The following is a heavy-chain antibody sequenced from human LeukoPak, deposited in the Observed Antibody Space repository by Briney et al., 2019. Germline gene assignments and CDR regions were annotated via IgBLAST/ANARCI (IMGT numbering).Heavy chain of an antibody. J-gene: IGHJ5*02. CDR2: INHSGST. Sequence: PSETLSLTCAVYGGSFSGYYWSWLRQPPGKGLEWIGEINHSGSTNYNPSLKSRVTISVDTSKNQFSLKLSSVTAADTAVYYCARGGYQLPSFGWFDPWGQGTLVTVSS. CDR1: GGSFSGYY. V-gene: IGHV4-34*01. CDR3: ARGGYQLPSFGWFDP. D-gene: IGHD2-2*01.